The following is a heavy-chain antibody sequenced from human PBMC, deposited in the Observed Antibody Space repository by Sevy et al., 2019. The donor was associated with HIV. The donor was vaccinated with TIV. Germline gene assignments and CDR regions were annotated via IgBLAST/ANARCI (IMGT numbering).Heavy chain of an antibody. V-gene: IGHV3-23*01. J-gene: IGHJ4*02. Sequence: GGSLRLSCAASGFTFSSYAMGWVRQAPGKGLEWVSVITYSSSSTYYADSVKGRFTISRDNSKNTLYLQLNSLRAEDTAVYYCAKDRVSGSYYTGDFDYWGQGTLVTVSS. CDR2: ITYSSSST. CDR1: GFTFSSYA. CDR3: AKDRVSGSYYTGDFDY. D-gene: IGHD3-10*01.